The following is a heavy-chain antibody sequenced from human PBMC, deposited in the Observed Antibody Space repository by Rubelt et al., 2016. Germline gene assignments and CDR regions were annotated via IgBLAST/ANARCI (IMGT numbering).Heavy chain of an antibody. CDR1: GGSISSSDW. CDR2: VNLGGST. CDR3: ATKRPEYVDYAETGYYLDV. Sequence: QVQLQESGPGLVRPSGTLSLTCVVSGGSISSSDWWSWVRQPPGKGLEWIGDVNLGGSTKYNPSLKSRVTVSVDQPTNQNARKVNSVTAADTAGYYCATKRPEYVDYAETGYYLDVGGKGATVTVSS. V-gene: IGHV4-4*02. D-gene: IGHD4-17*01. J-gene: IGHJ6*03.